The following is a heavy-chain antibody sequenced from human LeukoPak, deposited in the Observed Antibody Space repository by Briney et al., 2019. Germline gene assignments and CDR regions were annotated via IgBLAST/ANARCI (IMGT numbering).Heavy chain of an antibody. D-gene: IGHD1-14*01. J-gene: IGHJ4*02. CDR3: ASDGEPFEC. CDR2: IKEDGSEK. Sequence: GGSLRLSCAASGFIFSHYSMNWVRQAPGKGLEWVANIKEDGSEKYYVDSVKGRFTISRDNTRNSLHLQMNSLRAEDTAVYYCASDGEPFECWGQGTLVTVSS. CDR1: GFIFSHYS. V-gene: IGHV3-7*01.